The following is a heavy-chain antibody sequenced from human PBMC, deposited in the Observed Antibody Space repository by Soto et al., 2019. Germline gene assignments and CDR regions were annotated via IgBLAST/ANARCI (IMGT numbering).Heavy chain of an antibody. Sequence: LCGGSISSGDYYWSWIRPPPGKGLEWIGYMFYVGATYYNPSLKSRVTISVDTSKNQFSLKLSSVTAADTAVYHCARVVRFCSSPSCRGRNWFDPWGQGTLVTVTS. CDR3: ARVVRFCSSPSCRGRNWFDP. CDR2: MFYVGAT. J-gene: IGHJ5*02. D-gene: IGHD2-2*01. CDR1: GGSISSGDYY. V-gene: IGHV4-30-4*01.